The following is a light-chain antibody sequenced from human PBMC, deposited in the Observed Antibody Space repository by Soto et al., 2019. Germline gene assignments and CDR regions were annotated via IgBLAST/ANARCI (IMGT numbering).Light chain of an antibody. CDR1: QSISGY. CDR3: QQSYNMPWT. V-gene: IGKV1-39*01. CDR2: AAS. Sequence: DLQMTQPPSSLSASSGDRVTITCRASQSISGYLNWYQQKSGKAPKVLMYAASSLQSGVPSRFSGSGSGTDFNLTISSLQPEDFATYYCQQSYNMPWTCGQGTKVDIK. J-gene: IGKJ1*01.